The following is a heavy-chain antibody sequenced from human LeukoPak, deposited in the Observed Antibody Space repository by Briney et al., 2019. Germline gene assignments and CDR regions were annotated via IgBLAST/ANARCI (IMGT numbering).Heavy chain of an antibody. D-gene: IGHD3-16*01. J-gene: IGHJ6*03. Sequence: PGGSLRLSCVVSGFNFNNHEMNWVRQAPGKGLEWVSYISSSGSSIYYADSVKGRFTISRDNAKNSLYLQMNSLRVEDTAVYYCVRDDGAYYQHSMDVWGKGTTVTVSS. CDR1: GFNFNNHE. CDR3: VRDDGAYYQHSMDV. V-gene: IGHV3-48*03. CDR2: ISSSGSSI.